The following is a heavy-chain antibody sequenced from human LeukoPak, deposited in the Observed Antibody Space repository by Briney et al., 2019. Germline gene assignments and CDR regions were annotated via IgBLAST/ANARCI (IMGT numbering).Heavy chain of an antibody. V-gene: IGHV3-23*01. CDR2: ISGSGGST. J-gene: IGHJ4*02. CDR1: GFTFSSYA. D-gene: IGHD2-15*01. Sequence: GGSLRLSCAASGFTFSSYAMSWVRQAPGKGLEWVSAISGSGGSTYYADSVEGRFTISRDNSKNTLYLQMNSLRAEDTAVYYCAKDTLLGFFSFDYWGQGTLVTVSS. CDR3: AKDTLLGFFSFDY.